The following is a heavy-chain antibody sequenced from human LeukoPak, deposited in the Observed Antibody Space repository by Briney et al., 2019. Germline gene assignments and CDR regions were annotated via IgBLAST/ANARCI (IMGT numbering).Heavy chain of an antibody. CDR1: GGSISSGGYY. D-gene: IGHD6-19*01. CDR3: ARGTGVAVAGTPTTFDY. V-gene: IGHV4-30-2*01. CDR2: IYHSGST. Sequence: SQTLSLTCTVSGGSISSGGYYWSWIRQPPGKGLEWIGYIYHSGSTYYNPSLKSRVTISVDTSKNQFSLKLSSVTAADTAVYYCARGTGVAVAGTPTTFDYWGQGTLVTVSS. J-gene: IGHJ4*02.